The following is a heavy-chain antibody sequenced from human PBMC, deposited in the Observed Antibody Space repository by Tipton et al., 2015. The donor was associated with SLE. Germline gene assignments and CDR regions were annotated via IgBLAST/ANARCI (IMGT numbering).Heavy chain of an antibody. CDR1: GGSISSGSYY. Sequence: TLSLTCTVSGGSISSGSYYWSWIRQPAGKGLEWIGRIYTSGSTNYNPSLKSRVTISVDTSKNQFSLKLSSVTPEDTAVYYCARADIAVAGALGYWGQGTLVTVSS. CDR2: IYTSGST. V-gene: IGHV4-61*02. CDR3: ARADIAVAGALGY. D-gene: IGHD6-19*01. J-gene: IGHJ4*02.